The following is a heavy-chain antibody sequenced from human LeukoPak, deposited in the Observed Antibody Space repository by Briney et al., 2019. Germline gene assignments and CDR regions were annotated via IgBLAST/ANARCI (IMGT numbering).Heavy chain of an antibody. V-gene: IGHV3-9*01. J-gene: IGHJ4*02. CDR3: ASIRRCSSGWYANYFDY. D-gene: IGHD6-19*01. CDR1: GFTFDDYA. Sequence: GGSLRLSCAASGFTFDDYAMHWVRQAPGKGLEWVSGISWNSGSIGYADSVKGRFTISRDNAKNSLYLQMNSLRAEDTAVYYCASIRRCSSGWYANYFDYWGQGTLVTVSS. CDR2: ISWNSGSI.